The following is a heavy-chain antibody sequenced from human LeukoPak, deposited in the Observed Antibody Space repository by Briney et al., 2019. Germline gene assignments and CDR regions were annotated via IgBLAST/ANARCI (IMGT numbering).Heavy chain of an antibody. J-gene: IGHJ4*02. D-gene: IGHD6-6*01. V-gene: IGHV3-7*01. Sequence: GGSLRLSCTASGFTFTTYWMAWVRQAPGKGLEWVANIKQDGSEAYYAESVRGRFTISRDNAKNSLYLQMNSLRAEDTSVYYCARASIVGYSSSSSAPYYFDYWGEKTLVTVSS. CDR1: GFTFTTYW. CDR2: IKQDGSEA. CDR3: ARASIVGYSSSSSAPYYFDY.